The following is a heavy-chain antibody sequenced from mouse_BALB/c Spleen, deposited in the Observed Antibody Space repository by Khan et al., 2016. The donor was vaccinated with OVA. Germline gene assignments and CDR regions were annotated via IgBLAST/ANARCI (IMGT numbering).Heavy chain of an antibody. V-gene: IGHV14-3*02. J-gene: IGHJ4*01. CDR2: IDPANGNS. D-gene: IGHD1-1*01. Sequence: EVQLQESGAELVKPGASVKLSCTASGFNIKDTYIHWVKQRPEQGLEWIGRIDPANGNSKYDPRFQGKATLTADTSSNTAYLQLSSLTSEDAAVYYCTRPIYYYDAMDYWGQGTSVTVSS. CDR1: GFNIKDTY. CDR3: TRPIYYYDAMDY.